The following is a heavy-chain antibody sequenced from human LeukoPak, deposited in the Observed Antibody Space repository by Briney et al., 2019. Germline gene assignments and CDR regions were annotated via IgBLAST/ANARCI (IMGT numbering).Heavy chain of an antibody. CDR2: IYPGDSNT. CDR1: GYRFISYW. J-gene: IGHJ4*02. V-gene: IGHV5-51*01. D-gene: IGHD1-26*01. Sequence: RGESLQISCKGSGYRFISYWIGWVRQMPGKGLEWMGIIYPGDSNTRYSPSFQGQVTISADKSISTAYLQWSSLKASDTAMYYCARQLGATLYFDYWGKGTQVPDSS. CDR3: ARQLGATLYFDY.